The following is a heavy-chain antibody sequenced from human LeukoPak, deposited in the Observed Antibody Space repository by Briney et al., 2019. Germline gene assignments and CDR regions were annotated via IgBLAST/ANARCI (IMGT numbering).Heavy chain of an antibody. Sequence: ASVKVSCKASGYTFTNYYMHWVRQAPGQGLEWMGWINPNSGRATYAQEFQGRVTMTRDTSISTAYMELSSLRSDDTAVYYCARDRPQTPGVITPTFDYWGQGTLVTVSS. CDR3: ARDRPQTPGVITPTFDY. D-gene: IGHD2-21*01. J-gene: IGHJ4*02. V-gene: IGHV1-2*02. CDR2: INPNSGRA. CDR1: GYTFTNYY.